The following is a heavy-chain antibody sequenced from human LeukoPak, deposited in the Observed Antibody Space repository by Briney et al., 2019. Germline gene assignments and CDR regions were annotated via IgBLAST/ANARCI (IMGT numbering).Heavy chain of an antibody. D-gene: IGHD2-15*01. V-gene: IGHV1-2*06. CDR2: INPNSGGT. CDR1: GYTFTGYY. Sequence: ASVKVSCKTSGYTFTGYYMHWVRQAPGQGLEWMGRINPNSGGTNYAQKFQGRVTMTRDTSISTAYMELSRLRSDDTAVYYCARKRQRVVVVAAKWFDPWGQGTLVTVSS. CDR3: ARKRQRVVVVAAKWFDP. J-gene: IGHJ5*02.